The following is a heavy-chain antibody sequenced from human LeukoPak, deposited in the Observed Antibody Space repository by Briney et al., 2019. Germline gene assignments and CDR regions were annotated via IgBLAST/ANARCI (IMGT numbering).Heavy chain of an antibody. CDR1: ACTINTSNW. J-gene: IGHJ4*02. D-gene: IGHD6-13*01. CDR2: IYHSGST. V-gene: IGHV4-4*03. Sequence: PETLSFTSSVSACTINTSNWLSQVRQPPGKGLEWIGAIYHSGSTNYNPSLKSRVTISVDKSKNQFSLKLSSVTAADTAVYYCARDAAAAGTNGNFDYWGQGTLVTVSS. CDR3: ARDAAAAGTNGNFDY.